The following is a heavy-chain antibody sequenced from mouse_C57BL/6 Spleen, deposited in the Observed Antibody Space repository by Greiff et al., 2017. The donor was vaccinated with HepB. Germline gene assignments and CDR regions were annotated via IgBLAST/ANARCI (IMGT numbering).Heavy chain of an antibody. Sequence: EVKLQESGPELVKPGASVKISCKASGYSFTDYNMNWVKQSNGKSLEWIGVINPNYGTTSYNQKFKGKATLTVDQSSSTAYMQLNSLTSEDSAVYYCARPGIYYDYDDGWFAYWGQGTLVTVSA. CDR3: ARPGIYYDYDDGWFAY. D-gene: IGHD2-4*01. CDR2: INPNYGTT. J-gene: IGHJ3*01. V-gene: IGHV1-39*01. CDR1: GYSFTDYN.